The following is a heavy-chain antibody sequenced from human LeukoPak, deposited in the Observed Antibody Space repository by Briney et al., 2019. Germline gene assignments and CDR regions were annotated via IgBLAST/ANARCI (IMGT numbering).Heavy chain of an antibody. D-gene: IGHD3-22*01. V-gene: IGHV4-34*01. CDR3: ARGLADYYDSSGYYYLGPSYYYYYMDV. CDR2: INHSGST. Sequence: SETLSLTCAVYGGSFSGYYWSWIRQPPGKGLEWIGEINHSGSTNYNPSLKSRVTISVDTSKNQFSLKLSSVTAADTAVYYCARGLADYYDSSGYYYLGPSYYYYYMDVWGKGTTVTVSS. J-gene: IGHJ6*03. CDR1: GGSFSGYY.